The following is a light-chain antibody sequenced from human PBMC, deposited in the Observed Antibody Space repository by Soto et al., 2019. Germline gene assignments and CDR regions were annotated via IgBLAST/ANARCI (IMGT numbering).Light chain of an antibody. Sequence: QSVLTQPPSASGTPGQRVTIYCSGSSSNIGSNTVNWYQHLPGTAPKLLIYSNNQWPSGVPDRFSGSKSGTSASLAISGLQSEDEADYYCAAWDDSLNSVVFGGGTKLAVL. V-gene: IGLV1-44*01. J-gene: IGLJ2*01. CDR2: SNN. CDR1: SSNIGSNT. CDR3: AAWDDSLNSVV.